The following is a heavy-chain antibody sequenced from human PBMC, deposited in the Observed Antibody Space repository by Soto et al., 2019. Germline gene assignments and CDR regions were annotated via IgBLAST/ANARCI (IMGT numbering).Heavy chain of an antibody. D-gene: IGHD6-19*01. CDR2: INPSGGTT. J-gene: IGHJ6*02. CDR1: GYNFSRYH. V-gene: IGHV1-46*01. CDR3: ARDRSIAVAGLPGGYMDV. Sequence: QVQLVQSGAEVTKPGASVNISCRTSGYNFSRYHMHWVRQDPGQGLEWMGIINPSGGTTTYAQKFKGRVTMNRDTSRSTFYMELSSLTSEETGVYYWARDRSIAVAGLPGGYMDVWGQGTTVTVSS.